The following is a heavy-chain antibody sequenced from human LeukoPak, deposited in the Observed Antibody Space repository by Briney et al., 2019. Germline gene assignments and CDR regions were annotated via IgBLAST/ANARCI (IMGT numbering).Heavy chain of an antibody. CDR2: IGGSGATT. Sequence: PGGSLRLSCAASGFSFSAYGMNWVRQAPGKGLEWVSAIGGSGATTYYADSVRGRFTISRDNSKNTMYLQMSSLRAEDTAVYYCARGYYYDSSGSVAPFDYWGQGTLVTVSS. D-gene: IGHD3-22*01. CDR1: GFSFSAYG. CDR3: ARGYYYDSSGSVAPFDY. V-gene: IGHV3-23*01. J-gene: IGHJ4*02.